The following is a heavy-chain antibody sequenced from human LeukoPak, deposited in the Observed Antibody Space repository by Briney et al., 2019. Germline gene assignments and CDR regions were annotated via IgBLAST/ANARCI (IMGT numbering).Heavy chain of an antibody. J-gene: IGHJ5*02. D-gene: IGHD1-20*01. V-gene: IGHV4-59*08. Sequence: PSETLSLTCTVSGGSISSYYWSWIRQPPGKGLEWIGYIYYSGSTNYNPSLKSRVTISVDTSKNQFSLKLSSVTAADTAVYYCARGHLRYNWNDALQAGISWGQGTLVTVSS. CDR3: ARGHLRYNWNDALQAGIS. CDR1: GGSISSYY. CDR2: IYYSGST.